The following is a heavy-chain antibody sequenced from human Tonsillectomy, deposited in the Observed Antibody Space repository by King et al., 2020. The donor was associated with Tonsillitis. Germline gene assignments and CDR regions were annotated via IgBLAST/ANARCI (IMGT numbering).Heavy chain of an antibody. D-gene: IGHD2-2*01. J-gene: IGHJ6*02. CDR2: ISVSGGTT. CDR1: GFIFSSYA. CDR3: ARYCNSNTCSAVGSYCGLDV. V-gene: IGHV3-23*04. Sequence: VQLVESGGGLVQPGGSLRLSCAASGFIFSSYAMTWVRQAPGKGLEWVSVISVSGGTTHYADSVKGRFTISRDNSRSTLYLQMNSLRVEDTAVYYCARYCNSNTCSAVGSYCGLDVWGRGTTVAVSS.